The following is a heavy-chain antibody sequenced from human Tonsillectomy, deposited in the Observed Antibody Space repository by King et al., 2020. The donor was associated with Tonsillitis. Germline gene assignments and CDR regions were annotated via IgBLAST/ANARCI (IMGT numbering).Heavy chain of an antibody. J-gene: IGHJ4*02. Sequence: VQLVESGGGLVKPGGSLRLSCAASGFTFSNAWMNWVRQAPGKGLEWVGRIKSKTDGGTTDYAAPVEARFTISRDDSIPTLYLQMNSLKTEDTAVYYWAPDPHRLLRVGELFMPPIWGQGTLVTVSS. D-gene: IGHD3-10*01. V-gene: IGHV3-15*07. CDR3: APDPHRLLRVGELFMPPI. CDR1: GFTFSNAW. CDR2: IKSKTDGGTT.